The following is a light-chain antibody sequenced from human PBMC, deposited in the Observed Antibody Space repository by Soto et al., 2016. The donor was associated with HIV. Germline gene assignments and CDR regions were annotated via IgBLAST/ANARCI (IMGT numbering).Light chain of an antibody. CDR1: QDISNY. V-gene: IGKV1-27*01. J-gene: IGKJ1*01. CDR2: AAI. CDR3: QQYNSYSGT. Sequence: DIQLTQSPSFLSASIGDRVSITCRASQDISNYLAWYQQKPGEVPKLLIFAAISLQSGVPSRFSGRGSGTQFTLTISSLQPDDFATYYCQQYNSYSGTFGQGTEVEIK.